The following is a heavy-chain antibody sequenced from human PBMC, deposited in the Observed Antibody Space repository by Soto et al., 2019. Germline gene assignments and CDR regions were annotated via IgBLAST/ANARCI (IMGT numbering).Heavy chain of an antibody. CDR1: GYTFTSYG. CDR3: ARGEWYYDYVWGNPFDY. CDR2: ISAYNGNT. Sequence: QVQLVQSGAEVKKPGASVKVSCKASGYTFTSYGISWVRQAPGQGLEWMGWISAYNGNTNYAQKLQGRVTMTTDTSTSTAYMELRSLRSNDTAVYYCARGEWYYDYVWGNPFDYWGQGTLVTVSS. D-gene: IGHD3-16*01. J-gene: IGHJ4*02. V-gene: IGHV1-18*01.